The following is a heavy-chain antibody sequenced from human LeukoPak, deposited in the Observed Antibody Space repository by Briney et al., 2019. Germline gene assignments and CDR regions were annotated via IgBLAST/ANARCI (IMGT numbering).Heavy chain of an antibody. Sequence: PGGSLRLSCVASGFIFKKYWMNWVRQVPGKGLECLANIKEDGSETYYADSVKGRFTISRDNSKNTLYLQMNSLRGEDTAVYYCARVREASKEVTGALDYWGQGTLVTVSS. J-gene: IGHJ4*02. CDR1: GFIFKKYW. CDR3: ARVREASKEVTGALDY. V-gene: IGHV3-7*01. D-gene: IGHD2-21*02. CDR2: IKEDGSET.